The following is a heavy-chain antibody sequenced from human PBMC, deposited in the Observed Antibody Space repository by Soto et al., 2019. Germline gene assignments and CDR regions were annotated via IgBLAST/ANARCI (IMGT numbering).Heavy chain of an antibody. CDR3: AGGERYYDILTGYYGFDYYGMDV. D-gene: IGHD3-9*01. V-gene: IGHV1-69*13. J-gene: IGHJ6*02. Sequence: ASVKVSCKASGGTFSSYAISWVRQAPGQGPEWMGGIIPIFGTANYAQKFQGRVTITADESTSTAYMELSSLRSEDTAVYYCAGGERYYDILTGYYGFDYYGMDVWGQGTTVTVSS. CDR1: GGTFSSYA. CDR2: IIPIFGTA.